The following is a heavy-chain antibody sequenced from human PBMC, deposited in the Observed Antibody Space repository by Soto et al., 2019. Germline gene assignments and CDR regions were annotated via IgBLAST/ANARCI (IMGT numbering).Heavy chain of an antibody. D-gene: IGHD6-6*01. J-gene: IGHJ3*02. CDR2: INPSGGST. Sequence: GASVKVSCKASGYTFTSYYMHWVRQAPGQGLEWMGIINPSGGSTSYAQKFQGRVTMTRDTSTSTVYMELSSLRSEDTAVYYCASSIAAPGAFDSWGQGTRVTVAS. V-gene: IGHV1-46*03. CDR3: ASSIAAPGAFDS. CDR1: GYTFTSYY.